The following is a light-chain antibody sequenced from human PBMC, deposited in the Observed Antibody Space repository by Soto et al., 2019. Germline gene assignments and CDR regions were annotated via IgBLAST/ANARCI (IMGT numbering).Light chain of an antibody. CDR2: DTS. CDR1: QSVSRY. Sequence: VLTQSPSTLSLSPGERATLSCRASQSVSRYLAWYQQRPGQAPRLLIYDTSNRATGIPARFSGSGSGTDFTLTISSLQPEDFATYYCQQSYSTPPTFGGGTKVDIK. V-gene: IGKV3-11*01. CDR3: QQSYSTPPT. J-gene: IGKJ4*01.